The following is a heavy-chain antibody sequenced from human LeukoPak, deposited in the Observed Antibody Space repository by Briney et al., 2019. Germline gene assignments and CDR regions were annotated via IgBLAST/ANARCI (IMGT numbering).Heavy chain of an antibody. J-gene: IGHJ4*02. Sequence: GGSLRLSCAASGFTVSSNYMSWVRQAPGKGLEWVSVIYSGGSTYYADSVKGRFTISRDNSKNTLYLQMSSLRAEDTAVYYCARVIGDGYNQDGDYWGQGTLVTVSS. CDR2: IYSGGST. CDR1: GFTVSSNY. CDR3: ARVIGDGYNQDGDY. V-gene: IGHV3-53*01. D-gene: IGHD5-24*01.